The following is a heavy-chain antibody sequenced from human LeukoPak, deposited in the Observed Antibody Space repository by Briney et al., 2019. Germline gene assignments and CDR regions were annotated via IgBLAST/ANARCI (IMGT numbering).Heavy chain of an antibody. CDR1: GFTFSGSA. CDR3: TTLVGATPLFDY. D-gene: IGHD1-26*01. CDR2: IRSKANSYAT. J-gene: IGHJ4*02. V-gene: IGHV3-73*01. Sequence: PGGSLRLSCAASGFTFSGSAMHWVRQASGKGLEWVGRIRSKANSYATAYAASVKGRFTISRDDSKNTAYLQMNSLKTEDTAVYYCTTLVGATPLFDYWGQGTLVTVSS.